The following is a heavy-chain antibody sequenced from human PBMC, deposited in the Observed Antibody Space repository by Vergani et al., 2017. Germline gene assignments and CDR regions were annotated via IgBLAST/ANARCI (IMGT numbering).Heavy chain of an antibody. CDR1: GGSIRSGSHY. J-gene: IGHJ4*02. V-gene: IGHV4-61*02. D-gene: IGHD2-15*01. Sequence: QVQLQESGPGLVKPSQSLSLTCTVSGGSIRSGSHYWSWIRQPAGKGPEWIGHIHTGGSTDLNPSFKSRVSLSVDTSKSQFSLKLNSVTVADTAVYYCARSRPYCTSGSCPAIWGQGTLVTVSS. CDR3: ARSRPYCTSGSCPAI. CDR2: IHTGGST.